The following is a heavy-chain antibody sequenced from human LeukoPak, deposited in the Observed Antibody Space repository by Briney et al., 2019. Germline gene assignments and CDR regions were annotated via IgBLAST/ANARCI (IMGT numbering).Heavy chain of an antibody. CDR3: AREFYDSSGAFWFDP. J-gene: IGHJ5*02. CDR1: GYTLTSYG. V-gene: IGHV1-18*01. Sequence: ASVKVSCKASGYTLTSYGISWVRQAPGQGLEWMGWISAYNGNTNYAQKLQGRVTMTTDTSTSTAYMELRSLRSDDTAVYYCAREFYDSSGAFWFDPGAREPWSPSPQ. D-gene: IGHD3-22*01. CDR2: ISAYNGNT.